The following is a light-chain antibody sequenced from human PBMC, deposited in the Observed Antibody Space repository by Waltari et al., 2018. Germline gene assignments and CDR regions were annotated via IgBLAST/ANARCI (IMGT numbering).Light chain of an antibody. CDR2: GAS. CDR1: QSVSSN. J-gene: IGKJ4*01. Sequence: EIVMTQSPATLSVSPGDRATLSCRASQSVSSNLAWYQQKPGQAPRLLIYGASTRSAGIPARFSGSGSGTEFTLTISSLQSEDFAVDYCQQYNNWPPLTFGGGTKVEIK. V-gene: IGKV3-15*01. CDR3: QQYNNWPPLT.